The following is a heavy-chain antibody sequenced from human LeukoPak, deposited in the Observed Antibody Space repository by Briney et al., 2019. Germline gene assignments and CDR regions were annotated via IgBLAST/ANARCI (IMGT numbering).Heavy chain of an antibody. Sequence: ASVKVSCKASGYTFNNHYMYWVRQAPGQGLEWMGVINPSGGSTSYAQKFQGRVTMTRDTSTRTVYMGVNSLRSEDTAVYYCARQGTYSSAIGMGYWGQGTLVTVSS. D-gene: IGHD6-19*01. CDR2: INPSGGST. J-gene: IGHJ4*02. V-gene: IGHV1-46*02. CDR3: ARQGTYSSAIGMGY. CDR1: GYTFNNHY.